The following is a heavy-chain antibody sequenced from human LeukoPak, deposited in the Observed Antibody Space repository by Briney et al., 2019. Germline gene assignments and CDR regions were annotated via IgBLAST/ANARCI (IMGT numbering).Heavy chain of an antibody. CDR2: IRYDGSNK. CDR3: ATGYCSGGSCLAVDY. Sequence: GGSLRLSCAASGFTFSSYSMNWVRQAPGKGLEWVAFIRYDGSNKYYADSVKGRFTISRDNSKNTLYLQMNSLRAEDTAVYYCATGYCSGGSCLAVDYWGQGTLVTVSS. J-gene: IGHJ4*02. V-gene: IGHV3-30*02. D-gene: IGHD2-15*01. CDR1: GFTFSSYS.